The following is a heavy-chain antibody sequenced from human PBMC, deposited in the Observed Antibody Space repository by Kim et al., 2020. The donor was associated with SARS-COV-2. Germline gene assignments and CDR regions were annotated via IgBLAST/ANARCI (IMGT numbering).Heavy chain of an antibody. CDR2: INCKTGVT. CDR3: ASWIPVPTGRVPY. Sequence: ASVKVSCKASGYTFSDYHIHWVRQAPGQGLEWMAWINCKTGVTEYAQMFQGRTTMTRDTSISTAYMDVSVLMSDDTAGYYCASWIPVPTGRVPYWGQGTLVTVST. V-gene: IGHV1-2*02. J-gene: IGHJ4*02. D-gene: IGHD2-2*03. CDR1: GYTFSDYH.